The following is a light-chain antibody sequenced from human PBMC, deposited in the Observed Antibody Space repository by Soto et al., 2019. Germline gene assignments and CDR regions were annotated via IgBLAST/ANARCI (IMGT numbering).Light chain of an antibody. V-gene: IGKV3-20*01. CDR2: GAS. Sequence: EIVLTQSPGTLSLSPGERATLSCRASQSVRSSYLAWYQQKPGQAPRLLIYGASSRATGIPDRFSGSGSGTDFTLTISRLEPEDFAVYDCQQYGSSLTFGQGTRLEIK. J-gene: IGKJ5*01. CDR1: QSVRSSY. CDR3: QQYGSSLT.